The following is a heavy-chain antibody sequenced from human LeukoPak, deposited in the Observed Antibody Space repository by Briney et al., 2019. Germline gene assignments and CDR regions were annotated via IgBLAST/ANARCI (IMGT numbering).Heavy chain of an antibody. CDR3: ARERDREDIVATIYYYYGMDV. CDR2: ISGSGGST. J-gene: IGHJ6*02. D-gene: IGHD5-12*01. Sequence: PGGSLRLSCAASGFTFSSYAMSWVRQAPGKGLEWVSAISGSGGSTYYADSVKGRFTISRDNAKNSLYLQMNSLRAEDTALYYCARERDREDIVATIYYYYGMDVWGQGTTVTVSS. V-gene: IGHV3-23*01. CDR1: GFTFSSYA.